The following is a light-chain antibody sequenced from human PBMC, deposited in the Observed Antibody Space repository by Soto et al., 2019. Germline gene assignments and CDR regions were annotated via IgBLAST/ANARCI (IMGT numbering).Light chain of an antibody. CDR3: CSSAGSRIVSWV. J-gene: IGLJ3*02. CDR1: SSDVGGYDR. Sequence: QSALTQPASVSGSPGQSINISCTGTSSDVGGYDRVSWYQQHPGKAPKLLIYEGTKRPSGISKRLSGSKSGNTASLTISGLQAEEEADYDCCSSAGSRIVSWVFGGGTKVTVL. V-gene: IGLV2-23*01. CDR2: EGT.